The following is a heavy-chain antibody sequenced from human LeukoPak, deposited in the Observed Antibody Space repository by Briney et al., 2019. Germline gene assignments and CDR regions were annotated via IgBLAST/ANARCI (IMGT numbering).Heavy chain of an antibody. Sequence: GGSLRLSCATSGFIFSNYAVNWVRQAPGKGLEWVSIISGSGDTTYYADSVKGRFTISRDNAKNSLYLQMNSLRAEDTAVYYCARDRGYSSSWDYYYMDVWGKGTTVTVSS. CDR1: GFIFSNYA. J-gene: IGHJ6*03. V-gene: IGHV3-23*01. CDR3: ARDRGYSSSWDYYYMDV. D-gene: IGHD6-13*01. CDR2: ISGSGDTT.